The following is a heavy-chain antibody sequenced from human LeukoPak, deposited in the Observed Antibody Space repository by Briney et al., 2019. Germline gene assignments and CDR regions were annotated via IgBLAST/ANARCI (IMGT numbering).Heavy chain of an antibody. CDR1: GYSFTGYY. CDR2: INPNSGGT. D-gene: IGHD3-22*01. CDR3: ARAGYDSNGLDY. V-gene: IGHV1-2*06. Sequence: ASVKVSCKASGYSFTGYYIHWVRQAPGQGLVWLGRINPNSGGTHYAQKFQGRVTMTRDTSIVTAYMELSRLGSDDTAVYYCARAGYDSNGLDYWGQGTLVTVSS. J-gene: IGHJ4*02.